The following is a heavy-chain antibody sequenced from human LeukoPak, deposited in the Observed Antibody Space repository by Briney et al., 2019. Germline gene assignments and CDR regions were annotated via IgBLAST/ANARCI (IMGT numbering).Heavy chain of an antibody. CDR3: AKTNTGFWSGYFTF. D-gene: IGHD3-3*01. V-gene: IGHV3-30*02. CDR1: GFTFSSYG. J-gene: IGHJ4*02. Sequence: GGSLRLSCAASGFTFSSYGMHWVRQAPGKGLEWVAFIRYDGSNKYYADSVKGRFTISRDNPKNTLYLQMNGLRAEDTAVYYCAKTNTGFWSGYFTFWGQGTLVTVSS. CDR2: IRYDGSNK.